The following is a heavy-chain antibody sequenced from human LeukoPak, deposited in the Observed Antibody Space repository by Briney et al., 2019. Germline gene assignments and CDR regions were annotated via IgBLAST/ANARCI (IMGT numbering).Heavy chain of an antibody. V-gene: IGHV3-23*01. CDR3: AKEGTLGYCSSTSCYSDY. Sequence: GGSLRLSCAASGFTFSSYAMSWVRQAPGKGLEWVSAISGSGGSTYYADSVKGRFTISRDNSKNTLYLQMNSLRAEDTAVYYCAKEGTLGYCSSTSCYSDYWGQGTLVTVSS. J-gene: IGHJ4*02. CDR1: GFTFSSYA. D-gene: IGHD2-2*01. CDR2: ISGSGGST.